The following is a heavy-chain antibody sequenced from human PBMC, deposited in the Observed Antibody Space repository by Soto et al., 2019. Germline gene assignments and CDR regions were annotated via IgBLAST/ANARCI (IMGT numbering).Heavy chain of an antibody. CDR1: GFTFSSYA. CDR3: AKVAVSGDGVWLAHD. V-gene: IGHV3-23*01. D-gene: IGHD2-21*02. Sequence: GGSLRLSCAASGFTFSSYAMIWFRQVPGKGLEWVSGLYGNGGGIHYADSVKGRFTISRDNSAYSVYLQMNNLRVEDTAIYYCAKVAVSGDGVWLAHDWGQGTVVTVSS. CDR2: LYGNGGGI. J-gene: IGHJ1*01.